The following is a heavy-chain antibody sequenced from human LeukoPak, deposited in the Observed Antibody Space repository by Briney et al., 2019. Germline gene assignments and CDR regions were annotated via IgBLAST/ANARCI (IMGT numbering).Heavy chain of an antibody. CDR1: GGSFSDNY. CDR2: INHSRIT. Sequence: SETLSLTCAVYGGSFSDNYWSWIRQPPGKGLEWIGEINHSRITHYKPSLKSRVSMSSDTSKNHFSLKLTSVTAADTAVYYCARGSRFFDTSDFDDWGQGTLVTVSS. J-gene: IGHJ4*02. V-gene: IGHV4-34*01. D-gene: IGHD3-9*01. CDR3: ARGSRFFDTSDFDD.